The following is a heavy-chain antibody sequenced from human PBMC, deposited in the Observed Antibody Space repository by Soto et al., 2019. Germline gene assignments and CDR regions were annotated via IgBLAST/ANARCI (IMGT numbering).Heavy chain of an antibody. V-gene: IGHV3-74*01. Sequence: EVQLVESGGDLVQPGGSLRLSCAASGFTFSTYWMHWVRQAPGTGLVWVSLINTDGSTINYADSVKGRFTISRDNARNTLYLQMNSLRDEDTAVYYCATAGSFRFDYWGQGSLVTVSS. CDR1: GFTFSTYW. CDR2: INTDGSTI. CDR3: ATAGSFRFDY. J-gene: IGHJ4*02. D-gene: IGHD3-16*02.